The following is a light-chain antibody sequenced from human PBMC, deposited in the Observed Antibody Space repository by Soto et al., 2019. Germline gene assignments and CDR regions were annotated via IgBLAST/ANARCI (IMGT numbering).Light chain of an antibody. Sequence: QLVLTQPPSVSGAPGQRVTISCTGSSSNIGAGYDVHWYQQLPGTAPKLLISGNSNRPSGVPDRFSGSKSGTSASLAITGLQAEDEADYYCQSYDSSLSGYVFGTGTKLTVL. CDR2: GNS. V-gene: IGLV1-40*01. J-gene: IGLJ1*01. CDR1: SSNIGAGYD. CDR3: QSYDSSLSGYV.